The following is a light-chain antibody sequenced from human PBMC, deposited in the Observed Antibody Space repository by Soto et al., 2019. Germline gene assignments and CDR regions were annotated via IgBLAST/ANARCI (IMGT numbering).Light chain of an antibody. CDR1: QTVRNNY. V-gene: IGKV3-20*01. J-gene: IGKJ4*01. CDR3: QQFSSYPLT. Sequence: EFVFTQPPCTLSLSQGERATLSCRASQTVRNNYLAWYQQKPGQAPRLLIYDASSRATGIPDRFSGGGSGTDFTLTISRLEPEDFAVYYCQQFSSYPLTFGGGTKVDIK. CDR2: DAS.